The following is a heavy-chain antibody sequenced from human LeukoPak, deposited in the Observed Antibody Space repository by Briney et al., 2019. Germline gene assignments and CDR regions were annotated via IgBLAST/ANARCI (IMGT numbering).Heavy chain of an antibody. Sequence: SETLSLTCAVYGGSFSGYYWSWIRQPPGKGLEWIGEINHSGSTNYNPSLKSRVTISVDTSKNQFSLKLSSVTAADTAVYYCARRRSGYFDLWGRGTLVTVSS. CDR2: INHSGST. CDR1: GGSFSGYY. D-gene: IGHD1-26*01. CDR3: ARRRSGYFDL. J-gene: IGHJ2*01. V-gene: IGHV4-34*01.